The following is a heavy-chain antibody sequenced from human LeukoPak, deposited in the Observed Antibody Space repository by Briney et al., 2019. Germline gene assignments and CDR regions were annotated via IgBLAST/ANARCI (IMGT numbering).Heavy chain of an antibody. Sequence: GRSLRLSCAASGFTFDDYAMHWVRQAPGKGLEWVSGISWNSGSIGYADSVKGRFTISRDNAKNSLYLQMNSLRAEDTALYYCANSRYTLWGSPFDYWGQGTLVTVSS. CDR3: ANSRYTLWGSPFDY. J-gene: IGHJ4*02. V-gene: IGHV3-9*01. CDR1: GFTFDDYA. CDR2: ISWNSGSI. D-gene: IGHD7-27*01.